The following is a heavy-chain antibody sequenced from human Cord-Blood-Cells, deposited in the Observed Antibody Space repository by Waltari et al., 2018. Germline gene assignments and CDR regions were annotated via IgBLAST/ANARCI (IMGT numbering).Heavy chain of an antibody. V-gene: IGHV6-1*01. CDR2: TYYRSKWYN. J-gene: IGHJ3*02. CDR3: ARVSGYSSSAFDI. D-gene: IGHD6-13*01. CDR1: AA. Sequence: AAWNWIRQSPSRGLEWLGRTYYRSKWYNDYAVSVKSRITINPDTSKNQFSLQLNSVTPEDTAVYYCARVSGYSSSAFDIWGQGTMVTVSS.